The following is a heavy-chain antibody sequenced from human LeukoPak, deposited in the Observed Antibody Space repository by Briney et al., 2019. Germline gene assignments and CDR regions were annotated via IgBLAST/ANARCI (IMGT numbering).Heavy chain of an antibody. D-gene: IGHD3-10*01. CDR1: GFTLNKAW. CDR2: IKRKSDGGIT. J-gene: IGHJ4*02. CDR3: SKIGTGFDN. V-gene: IGHV3-15*01. Sequence: GGSLRLSCEVSGFTLNKAWMTWVRQAPGKGLEWVGRIKRKSDGGITDYAVPVKGRFTISRDDSKNTLYLQMNSLKNEDTAVYFCSKIGTGFDNWGQGTLVTVSS.